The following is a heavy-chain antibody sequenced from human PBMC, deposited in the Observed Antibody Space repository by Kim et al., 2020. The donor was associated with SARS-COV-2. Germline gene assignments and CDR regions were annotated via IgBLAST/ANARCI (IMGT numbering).Heavy chain of an antibody. J-gene: IGHJ4*02. V-gene: IGHV1-2*02. CDR3: IRDYIWRTYRYIDY. Sequence: ASVKVSCETSGYTFTDYYIYWVRQAPGQGLEWMGWINTNTGVTDYAQKFQGRVAMTRDTSIRTAYMELGMLQSDDTAVYYCIRDYIWRTYRYIDYWGQGTLVTFSS. CDR1: GYTFTDYY. D-gene: IGHD3-16*02. CDR2: INTNTGVT.